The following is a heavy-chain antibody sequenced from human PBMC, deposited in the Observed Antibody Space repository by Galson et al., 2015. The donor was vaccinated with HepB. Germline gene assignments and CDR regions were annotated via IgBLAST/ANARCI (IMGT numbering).Heavy chain of an antibody. Sequence: SETLSLTCAVYGGSFSGYYWSWIRQPPGKGLEWIGEINHSGSTNYNPSLKSRVTISVDTSKNQFSLKLSSVTAADTAVYYCARGLVVVPAAIWNHYYYYYMDVWGKGTTVTVSS. CDR2: INHSGST. CDR3: ARGLVVVPAAIWNHYYYYYMDV. J-gene: IGHJ6*03. V-gene: IGHV4-34*01. D-gene: IGHD2-2*01. CDR1: GGSFSGYY.